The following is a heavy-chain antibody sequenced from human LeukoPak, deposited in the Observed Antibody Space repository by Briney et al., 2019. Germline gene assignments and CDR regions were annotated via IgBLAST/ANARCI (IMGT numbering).Heavy chain of an antibody. CDR2: IKHDGSDK. J-gene: IGHJ6*03. V-gene: IGHV3-7*01. D-gene: IGHD2-2*01. Sequence: GGSLRLSCAASGFMFSSYWMSWVRQAPGKGLEWVANIKHDGSDKYYVDSVTGRFTISRDNAKNSLSLQMNSLRVEDTAVYYCATIRSTRCYGYYMDVWGKGPTVTVSS. CDR1: GFMFSSYW. CDR3: ATIRSTRCYGYYMDV.